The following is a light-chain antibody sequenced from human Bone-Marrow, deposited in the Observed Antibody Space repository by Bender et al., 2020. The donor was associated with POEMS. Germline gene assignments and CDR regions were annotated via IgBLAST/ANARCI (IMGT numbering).Light chain of an antibody. J-gene: IGLJ3*02. CDR2: DDS. CDR3: CSYAGSHNLM. CDR1: SSNIGINHY. Sequence: QSALTQPRSVSGSPGQSVTISCTGTSSNIGINHYVSWYQQYPGKGPKLMIYDDSQRPSGVPDRFSGSKSDNTASLTISGLQSEDEADYYCCSYAGSHNLMFGGGTKLTVL. V-gene: IGLV2-11*01.